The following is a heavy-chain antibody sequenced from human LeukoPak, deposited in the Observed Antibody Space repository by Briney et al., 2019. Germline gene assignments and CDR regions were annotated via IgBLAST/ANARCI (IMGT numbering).Heavy chain of an antibody. CDR3: ARILKTTYFDY. V-gene: IGHV3-53*01. CDR2: IYSGGST. Sequence: GGSLRLSCAVSVFTVSRKHMRWVRQAPGKGLEWVSVIYSGGSTDYADSVKGRFTISRDNSENTLHLQMNSLRAEDTAVYYCARILKTTYFDYWGQGTLVTVSS. J-gene: IGHJ4*02. CDR1: VFTVSRKH. D-gene: IGHD4-17*01.